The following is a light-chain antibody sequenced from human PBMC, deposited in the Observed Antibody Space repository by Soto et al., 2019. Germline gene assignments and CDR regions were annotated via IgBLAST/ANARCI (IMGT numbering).Light chain of an antibody. V-gene: IGLV2-14*01. CDR3: TSYTSASTLV. CDR1: SDDVGGNNY. Sequence: QSALTQPASVSGSPGQSITISCTGTSDDVGGNNYVSWYQHHPGKAPKLLIYEAANRPSGISHRFSGSKSGNTASLTISGLQAEDEAYYFCTSYTSASTLVFGGGTKLTVL. CDR2: EAA. J-gene: IGLJ2*01.